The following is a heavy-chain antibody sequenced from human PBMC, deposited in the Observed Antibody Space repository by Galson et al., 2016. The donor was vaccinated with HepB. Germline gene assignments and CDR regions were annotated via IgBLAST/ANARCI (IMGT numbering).Heavy chain of an antibody. CDR1: NGSVNTSPYH. Sequence: SETLSLTCTVSNGSVNTSPYHWSWVRQPPGKGLEWIGYISHSGTTQYSPTPKSRVPISVDTSKNQFSLHLRSVTAADTAVYYYATYVPTVTSRRANYYDPWGQGNLVTVSS. J-gene: IGHJ5*02. CDR3: ATYVPTVTSRRANYYDP. CDR2: ISHSGTT. V-gene: IGHV4-61*01. D-gene: IGHD1-26*01.